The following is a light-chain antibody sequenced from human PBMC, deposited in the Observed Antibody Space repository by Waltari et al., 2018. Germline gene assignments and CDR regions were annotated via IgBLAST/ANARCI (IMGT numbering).Light chain of an antibody. CDR3: LLFYGGAWV. Sequence: QAVVTQEPSLTVSPGGTVTLTCGPSSEAVTSGHYPYWLQQRPGQAPRTLIFNTNDKHSWTPARFSGSLLGGRAALTLSGAQPEDEAEYFCLLFYGGAWVFGGGTEVTVL. CDR1: SEAVTSGHY. J-gene: IGLJ3*02. V-gene: IGLV7-46*01. CDR2: NTN.